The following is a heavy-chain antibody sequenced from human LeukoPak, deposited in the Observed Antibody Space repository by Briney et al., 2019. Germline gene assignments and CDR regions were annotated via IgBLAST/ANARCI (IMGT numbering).Heavy chain of an antibody. V-gene: IGHV3-30*02. CDR1: GFTFSSYG. CDR3: AKEWELTY. CDR2: IRYDGSNK. Sequence: GGSLRLSCAASGFTFSSYGMHWVRQAPGKRLEWVAFIRYDGSNKFYADSVKGRFTISRDNPRNTLYLQMNSLRAEDTAMYHCAKEWELTYWGQGTLVTVSS. J-gene: IGHJ4*02. D-gene: IGHD1-26*01.